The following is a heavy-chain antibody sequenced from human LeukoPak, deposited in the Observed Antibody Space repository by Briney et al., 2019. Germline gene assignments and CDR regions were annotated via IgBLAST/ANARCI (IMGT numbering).Heavy chain of an antibody. CDR2: INHSGST. J-gene: IGHJ6*03. V-gene: IGHV4-34*01. Sequence: SETLSLTCAVYGGSFSGYYWSWIRQPPGKGLEWTGEINHSGSTNYNPSLKSRVTISVDTSKNQFSLKLSSVTAADTAVYYCARALKAPLYCYYMDVWGKGTTVTVSS. CDR1: GGSFSGYY. CDR3: ARALKAPLYCYYMDV.